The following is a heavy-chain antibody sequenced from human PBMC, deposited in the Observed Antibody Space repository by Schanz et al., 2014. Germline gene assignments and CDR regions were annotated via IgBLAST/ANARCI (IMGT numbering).Heavy chain of an antibody. CDR3: ARGRSFDY. CDR2: MHPNSGNP. J-gene: IGHJ4*02. CDR1: GYTFTSYD. Sequence: QVQLIQSGAEVKKPGASVKVSCTASGYTFTSYDINWVRQAPGQGLEWLGWMHPNSGNPACAQKFRGRVTKTRHTSMSTAYIDLHILASEDTAVYCCARGRSFDYWGQGTLVTVSS. V-gene: IGHV1-8*01.